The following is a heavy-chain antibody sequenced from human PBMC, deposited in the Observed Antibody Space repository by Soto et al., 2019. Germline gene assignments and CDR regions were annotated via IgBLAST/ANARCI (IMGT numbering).Heavy chain of an antibody. Sequence: QVQLVQSGAEVKKPGSSVKVSCKASGGTFSSYAISWVRQAPGQGLESMGGIIPIFGTANYAQKFQGRVTITADESTSTAYMELSSLRSEDTAVYYCAREAQYYYDSTGYYYGYWGQGTLVTVSS. CDR3: AREAQYYYDSTGYYYGY. CDR2: IIPIFGTA. D-gene: IGHD3-22*01. V-gene: IGHV1-69*01. CDR1: GGTFSSYA. J-gene: IGHJ4*02.